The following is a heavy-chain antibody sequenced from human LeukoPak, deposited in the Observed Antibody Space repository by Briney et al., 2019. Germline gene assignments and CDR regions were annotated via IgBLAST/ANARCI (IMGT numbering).Heavy chain of an antibody. D-gene: IGHD6-19*01. CDR3: AKDRWLVQGGLDY. CDR2: ISYDGSNK. V-gene: IGHV3-30*18. Sequence: PGGSLRLSCAASGFTFSSYGMHWVRQAPGKGLEWVAVISYDGSNKYYADSVKGRFTISRDNSKNTLYLQMNSLRAEDTAVYYCAKDRWLVQGGLDYWGQGTLVTVSS. J-gene: IGHJ4*02. CDR1: GFTFSSYG.